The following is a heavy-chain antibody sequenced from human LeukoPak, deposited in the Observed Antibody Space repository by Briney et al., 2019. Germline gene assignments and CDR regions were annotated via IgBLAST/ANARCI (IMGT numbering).Heavy chain of an antibody. CDR3: AKDGEEQGYCSSTSCYKGVDY. V-gene: IGHV3-30*02. D-gene: IGHD2-2*02. J-gene: IGHJ4*02. CDR1: GFTFSSYG. Sequence: GGSLRLSCAASGFTFSSYGMHWVRQAPGKGLEWVAFIRYDGSNKYYADSVKGRFTISRDNSKNTLYLQMNSLRAEDTAVYYCAKDGEEQGYCSSTSCYKGVDYWGQGTLVTVSS. CDR2: IRYDGSNK.